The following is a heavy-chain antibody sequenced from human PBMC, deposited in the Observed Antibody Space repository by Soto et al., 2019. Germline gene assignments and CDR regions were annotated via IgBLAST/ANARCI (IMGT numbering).Heavy chain of an antibody. D-gene: IGHD4-17*01. CDR2: IYYSGST. CDR1: GGSISSYY. V-gene: IGHV4-59*01. J-gene: IGHJ3*02. CDR3: ARQYGDYVRGAFDI. Sequence: PSETLSLTCTVSGGSISSYYWSWIRQPPGKGLGWIGYIYYSGSTNYNPSLKSRVTISVDTSKNQFSLKLSSVTAADTAVYYCARQYGDYVRGAFDIWGQGTMVTVSS.